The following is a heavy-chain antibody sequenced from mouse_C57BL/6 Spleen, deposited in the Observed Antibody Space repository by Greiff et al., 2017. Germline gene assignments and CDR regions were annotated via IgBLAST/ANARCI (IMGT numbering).Heavy chain of an antibody. Sequence: QVQLKQSGPELVKPGASVKISCKASGYTFTDYYINWVKQRPGQGLEWIGWIFPGSGSTYYNEKFKGKATLTVDKSSSTAYMLLSSLTSEDSAVYFCARWDYDVLYYYSMDYWGQGTSVTVSS. J-gene: IGHJ4*01. CDR1: GYTFTDYY. V-gene: IGHV1-75*01. CDR2: IFPGSGST. CDR3: ARWDYDVLYYYSMDY. D-gene: IGHD2-4*01.